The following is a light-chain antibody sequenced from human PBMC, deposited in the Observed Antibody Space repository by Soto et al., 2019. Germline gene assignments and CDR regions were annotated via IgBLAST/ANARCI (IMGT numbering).Light chain of an antibody. J-gene: IGKJ4*01. V-gene: IGKV1-5*03. CDR1: QNINSW. Sequence: DIQMTQSPSTLSASVGDRVTITCRASQNINSWLAWYQQKPGKPPKLLIYKASALEGGVPSRFSGTRSGTEFTLDISSLQPDDSATYYCQQHEDYPLTFGGGTKVQIK. CDR2: KAS. CDR3: QQHEDYPLT.